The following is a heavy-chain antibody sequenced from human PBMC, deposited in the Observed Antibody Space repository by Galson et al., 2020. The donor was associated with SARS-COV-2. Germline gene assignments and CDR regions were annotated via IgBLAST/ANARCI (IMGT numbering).Heavy chain of an antibody. Sequence: TGGSLRLSCEASGFTFSTYGMDWVRQAPGKGLEWVAVIWYDGSNKYYADSVKGRFTISRDNSKNTLYLQLNSLRAGDTAVYYCARGSSSHAFDIWGQGTMVTVSS. CDR1: GFTFSTYG. J-gene: IGHJ3*02. CDR3: ARGSSSHAFDI. CDR2: IWYDGSNK. D-gene: IGHD3-10*01. V-gene: IGHV3-33*01.